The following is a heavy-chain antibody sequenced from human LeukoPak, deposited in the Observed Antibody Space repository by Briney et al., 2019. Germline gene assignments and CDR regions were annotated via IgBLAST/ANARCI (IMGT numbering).Heavy chain of an antibody. Sequence: SETLSLTCTVSGASISSSYWSWIRQPPGKGLEWIGYIYYSGSTNYNPSLKSRVTISVDTSKNQFSLKLSSVTAADTAVYYCASQYYYDSSGQYSSVDYWGQGTLVTVSS. V-gene: IGHV4-59*01. CDR3: ASQYYYDSSGQYSSVDY. J-gene: IGHJ4*02. CDR1: GASISSSY. CDR2: IYYSGST. D-gene: IGHD3-22*01.